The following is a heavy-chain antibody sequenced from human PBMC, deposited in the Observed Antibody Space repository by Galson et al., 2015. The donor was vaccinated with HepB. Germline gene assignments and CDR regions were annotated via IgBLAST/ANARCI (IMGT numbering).Heavy chain of an antibody. Sequence: ETLSLTCTVSGGSISSYYYTWIRQPPGKALEWIGYIYHSGSTKYNPSLESRVTMSLDTSKNQFSLKLGSVTAADTAVYYCARVKVDATIWFDPWGQGTLVTVSS. CDR1: GGSISSYY. CDR2: IYHSGST. D-gene: IGHD2-15*01. V-gene: IGHV4-59*01. J-gene: IGHJ5*02. CDR3: ARVKVDATIWFDP.